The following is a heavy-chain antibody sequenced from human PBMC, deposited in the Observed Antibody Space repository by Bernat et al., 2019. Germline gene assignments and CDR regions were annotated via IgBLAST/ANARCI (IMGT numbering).Heavy chain of an antibody. CDR2: ISYDGSNK. J-gene: IGHJ1*01. CDR3: AKDTTPRLSGEYFQH. Sequence: QVQLVESGGGVVQPGRSLRLSCAASGFTFSSYGMHWVRQAPGKGLEWVAVISYDGSNKYYADSVKGRFTISRDNSKNTLYLQMNSLRAEDTAVYYCAKDTTPRLSGEYFQHWGQGTLVTVSS. V-gene: IGHV3-30*18. CDR1: GFTFSSYG. D-gene: IGHD1-14*01.